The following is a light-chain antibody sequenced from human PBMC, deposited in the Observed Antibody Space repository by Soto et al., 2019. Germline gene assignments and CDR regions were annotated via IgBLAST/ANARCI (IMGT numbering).Light chain of an antibody. Sequence: ETMLTQSPASLSLSPGESATLSCWASQPVSSHLAWYQQKPGQAPRLLIYEASNRATGIPARFSGSGSGTDFTLTISSLEPEDSAVYYCQQRDNWPPLYTFGHGTKVEIK. V-gene: IGKV3-11*01. CDR2: EAS. CDR3: QQRDNWPPLYT. J-gene: IGKJ2*01. CDR1: QPVSSH.